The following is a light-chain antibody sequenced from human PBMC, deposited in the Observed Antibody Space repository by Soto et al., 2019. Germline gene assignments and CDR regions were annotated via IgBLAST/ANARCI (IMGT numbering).Light chain of an antibody. Sequence: QSVLTQSPSASASLGASVKLTCTLSSGHSSYAIAWHQQQPEKGPRYLMKLNSDGSHSKGDGIPDRFSGSSSGAERYLTISSLHSEDEADTYCQTWGTGTRVFGGGTTLTVL. CDR2: LNSDGSH. CDR1: SGHSSYA. CDR3: QTWGTGTRV. J-gene: IGLJ2*01. V-gene: IGLV4-69*01.